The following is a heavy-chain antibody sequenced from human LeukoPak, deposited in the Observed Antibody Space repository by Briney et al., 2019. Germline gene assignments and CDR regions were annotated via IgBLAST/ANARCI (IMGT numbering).Heavy chain of an antibody. D-gene: IGHD2-15*01. V-gene: IGHV3-48*03. J-gene: IGHJ4*02. Sequence: PGGSLRLSCAASGFTFSNYEMHWVRQAPGKGLEWVSYIDNSDSTIYYADSVKGRFTISRDNSKNTLYLQMNSLRAEDTAVYYCAKAPVTTCRGAFCYPFDYWGLGTLVTVSS. CDR1: GFTFSNYE. CDR3: AKAPVTTCRGAFCYPFDY. CDR2: IDNSDSTI.